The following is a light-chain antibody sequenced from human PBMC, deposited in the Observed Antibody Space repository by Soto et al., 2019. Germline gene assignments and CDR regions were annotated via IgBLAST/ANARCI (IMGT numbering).Light chain of an antibody. CDR3: SSYTGSSINTVV. Sequence: QSALTQPASVSGSPGQSITISCTGTSSDVGGYNYVSWYQQHPGKAPKVMIFEVSYRPSGVSNRFSGSKSGNTASLTISGLQAEDEADYYCSSYTGSSINTVVFGGGTKVTVL. CDR2: EVS. J-gene: IGLJ2*01. CDR1: SSDVGGYNY. V-gene: IGLV2-14*01.